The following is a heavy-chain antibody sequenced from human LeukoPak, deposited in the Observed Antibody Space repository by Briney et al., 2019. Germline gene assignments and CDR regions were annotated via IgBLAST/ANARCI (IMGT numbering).Heavy chain of an antibody. CDR3: AREGAARPGSPYGMDV. Sequence: GGPLRLSCAASGFTFSSYSMNWVRQAPGKGLEWVSSISSSSSYIYYADSLKGRFTISRDNAKNSLYLQMNSLRAEDTAVYYCAREGAARPGSPYGMDVWGQGTTVTVSS. D-gene: IGHD6-6*01. CDR1: GFTFSSYS. V-gene: IGHV3-21*01. CDR2: ISSSSSYI. J-gene: IGHJ6*02.